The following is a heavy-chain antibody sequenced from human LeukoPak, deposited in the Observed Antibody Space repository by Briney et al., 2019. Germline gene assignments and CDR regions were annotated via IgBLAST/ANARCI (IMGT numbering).Heavy chain of an antibody. CDR2: ISGSGGST. Sequence: GGSLRLSCAASGFTFSSYAMSWVRQAPGKGLEWVSAISGSGGSTYYADSVKGRFTISRDNSKNTLYLQMNSLRAEDTAVYYCAKAPDIVVVPAAPPFDYWGQGTLVTVSS. V-gene: IGHV3-23*01. CDR1: GFTFSSYA. CDR3: AKAPDIVVVPAAPPFDY. D-gene: IGHD2-2*01. J-gene: IGHJ4*02.